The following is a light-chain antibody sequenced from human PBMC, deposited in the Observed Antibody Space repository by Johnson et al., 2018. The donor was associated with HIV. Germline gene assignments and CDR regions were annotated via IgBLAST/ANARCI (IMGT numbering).Light chain of an antibody. CDR1: SSNIGNNY. CDR2: DNN. J-gene: IGLJ1*01. CDR3: GTWDNSLRAFV. V-gene: IGLV1-51*01. Sequence: QSVLTQPPSVSAAPGQKVTISCSGSSSNIGNNYVSWYQQLPGTAPKLLMYDNNKLPSGIPDRFSGSKSGTSATLGITGLQTGDEADYYCGTWDNSLRAFVFGSGTKVTLL.